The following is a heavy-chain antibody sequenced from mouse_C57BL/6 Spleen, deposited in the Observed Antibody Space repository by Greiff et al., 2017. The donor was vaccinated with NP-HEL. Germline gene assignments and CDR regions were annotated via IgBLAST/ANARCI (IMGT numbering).Heavy chain of an antibody. J-gene: IGHJ2*01. V-gene: IGHV1-80*01. CDR2: IYPGDGDT. CDR3: ARRDYGSSYDYFDY. CDR1: GYAFSSYW. Sequence: QVQLQQSGAELVKPGASVKISCKASGYAFSSYWMNWVKQRPGKGLEWIGQIYPGDGDTNYNGKFKGKATLTADKSSSTAYMQLSSLTSEDSAVYCCARRDYGSSYDYFDYWGQGTTLTVSS. D-gene: IGHD1-1*01.